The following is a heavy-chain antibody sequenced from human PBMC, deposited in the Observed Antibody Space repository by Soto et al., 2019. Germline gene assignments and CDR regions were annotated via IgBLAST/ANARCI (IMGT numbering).Heavy chain of an antibody. CDR1: GFTFDDYA. Sequence: GGSLRLSCAASGFTFDDYAMHWVRQAPGKGLEWVSGISWNSGSIGYADSVKGRFTISRDNAKNSLYLQMNSLRAEDTALYYCAKDTTGKSPGAFDIWGQGTMVTVSS. D-gene: IGHD1-1*01. CDR3: AKDTTGKSPGAFDI. CDR2: ISWNSGSI. J-gene: IGHJ3*02. V-gene: IGHV3-9*01.